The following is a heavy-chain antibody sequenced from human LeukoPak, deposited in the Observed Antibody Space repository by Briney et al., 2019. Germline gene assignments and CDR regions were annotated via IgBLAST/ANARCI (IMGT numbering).Heavy chain of an antibody. D-gene: IGHD6-6*01. CDR1: GYSISSGYY. J-gene: IGHJ3*02. CDR2: IYHSGST. V-gene: IGHV4-38-2*02. Sequence: SETLSLTCTVSGYSISSGYYWGWIRPPPGKGLEWIGSIYHSGSTYYNPSLKSRVTISVDTSKNRFSLKLSSVTAADTAVYYCARDKRLVRAFDIWGQGTMVTVS. CDR3: ARDKRLVRAFDI.